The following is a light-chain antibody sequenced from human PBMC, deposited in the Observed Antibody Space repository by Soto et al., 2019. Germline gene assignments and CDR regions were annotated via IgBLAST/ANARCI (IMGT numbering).Light chain of an antibody. Sequence: QAVVTQSPSESATPGQRVTISCSGSGSNIGTHAVNWYQQVPGTAPTLLIFRNHQRPSGVPDRFSGSKSGTSASLAISGPQSEDEADYYCAAWDDSLRAVVFGGGTKLTAL. CDR2: RNH. V-gene: IGLV1-44*01. CDR3: AAWDDSLRAVV. J-gene: IGLJ2*01. CDR1: GSNIGTHA.